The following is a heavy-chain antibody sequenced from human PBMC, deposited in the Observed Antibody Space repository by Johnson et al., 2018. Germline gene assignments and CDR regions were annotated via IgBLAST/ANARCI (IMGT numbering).Heavy chain of an antibody. Sequence: QVQLQESGPGLVKPSETLSLTCTVSGGSISSSSYYWGWIRQPPGKGLEWIGSIYYSGSTYYNPFLKSRVTISVDTSKNQFSLKLSSVTAADTAVYYCARHAVGATEGYYYGMDVWGQGTTVTVSS. D-gene: IGHD1-26*01. V-gene: IGHV4-39*01. CDR1: GGSISSSSYY. CDR3: ARHAVGATEGYYYGMDV. J-gene: IGHJ6*02. CDR2: IYYSGST.